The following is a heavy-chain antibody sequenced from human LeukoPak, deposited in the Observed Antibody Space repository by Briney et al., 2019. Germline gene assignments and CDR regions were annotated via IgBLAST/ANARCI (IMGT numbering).Heavy chain of an antibody. J-gene: IGHJ6*03. D-gene: IGHD1-1*01. Sequence: PGGSLRLSCAASGFTFSSIDMHWVRQPTGQGLEWDSTIGTASDTYYPGSVEGRFTLSRDNAKNSLYLQMNSLTAGDTAVYYCARGPPRGKYYYMDVWGKGTTVTVSS. CDR3: ARGPPRGKYYYMDV. V-gene: IGHV3-13*01. CDR1: GFTFSSID. CDR2: IGTASDT.